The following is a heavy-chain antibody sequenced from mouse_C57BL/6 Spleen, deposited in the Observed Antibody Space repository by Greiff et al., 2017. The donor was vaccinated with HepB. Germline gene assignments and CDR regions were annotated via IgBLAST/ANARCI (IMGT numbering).Heavy chain of an antibody. Sequence: VQLKESVAELVRPGASVKLSCTASGFNIKNTYMHWVKQRPEQGLEWIGRIDPANGNTKYAPKFQGKATITADTSSNTAYLQRSSLTSEDTAIYYCAGGDYDGGYYAMDYWGQGTSVTVSS. V-gene: IGHV14-3*01. CDR3: AGGDYDGGYYAMDY. CDR2: IDPANGNT. J-gene: IGHJ4*01. CDR1: GFNIKNTY. D-gene: IGHD2-4*01.